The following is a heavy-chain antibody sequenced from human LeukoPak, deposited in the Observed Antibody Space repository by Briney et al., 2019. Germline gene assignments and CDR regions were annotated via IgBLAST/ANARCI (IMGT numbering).Heavy chain of an antibody. CDR2: IKKDGSEK. CDR3: AKGFRGERYYYYMDV. Sequence: GGSLRLSCAASGFTFSSYWMSWVRQAPGKGLEWVANIKKDGSEKYYMDSVKGRFTISRDNAKNSLYLQMNSLRAEDTALYYCAKGFRGERYYYYMDVWGKGTTVTISS. J-gene: IGHJ6*03. V-gene: IGHV3-7*03. D-gene: IGHD3-10*01. CDR1: GFTFSSYW.